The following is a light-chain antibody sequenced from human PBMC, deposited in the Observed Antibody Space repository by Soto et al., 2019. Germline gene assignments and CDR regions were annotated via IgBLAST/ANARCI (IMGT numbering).Light chain of an antibody. CDR2: DAS. J-gene: IGKJ5*01. CDR1: QSVSSY. Sequence: EIVLTQSPATLSLSPGERATLSCRASQSVSSYLAWYQQKPGQAHRLLIYDASNRATGIPARFSGSVSGTDFTLTITRLEPEDFAVFYCQQYGSSEIIFGQGTRLEIK. V-gene: IGKV3-11*01. CDR3: QQYGSSEII.